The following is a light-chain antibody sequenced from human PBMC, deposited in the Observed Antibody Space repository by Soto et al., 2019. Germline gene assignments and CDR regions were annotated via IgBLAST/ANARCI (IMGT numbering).Light chain of an antibody. CDR3: TSYTSISLYV. CDR1: GSDVANYKR. Sequence: QSVLTQPASVSGSLEQSVTISCTGTGSDVANYKRVSWYQQAPGTAPKLIIYEVTSRPSGVPARFSGSKSGNTASLTISGLQAVDEADYYCTSYTSISLYVFGTGTKVTVL. J-gene: IGLJ1*01. CDR2: EVT. V-gene: IGLV2-18*02.